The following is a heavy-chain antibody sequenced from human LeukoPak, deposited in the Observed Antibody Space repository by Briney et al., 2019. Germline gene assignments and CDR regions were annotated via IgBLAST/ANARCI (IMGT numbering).Heavy chain of an antibody. V-gene: IGHV1-2*02. CDR2: INPNSGGT. Sequence: ASVKVSCKASGYTFTGYYMHWVRQAPGQGLEWMGWINPNSGGTNYAQKFQGRVTMTRGTSISTAYMELSRLRSDDTAVYYCARDSLRGTVVTRNSLGYWGQGTLVTVSS. CDR3: ARDSLRGTVVTRNSLGY. CDR1: GYTFTGYY. J-gene: IGHJ4*02. D-gene: IGHD4-23*01.